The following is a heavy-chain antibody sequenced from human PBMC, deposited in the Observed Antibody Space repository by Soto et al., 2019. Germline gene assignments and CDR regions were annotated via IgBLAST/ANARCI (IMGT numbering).Heavy chain of an antibody. V-gene: IGHV3-49*03. CDR1: GFTFGDYA. CDR3: TRDESPYCSSTSCSDMDV. J-gene: IGHJ6*03. Sequence: PGGSLRLSCTASGFTFGDYAMSWFRQAPGKGLEWVGFIRSKAYGGTTEYAASVEGRFTISRDDSKSIAYLQMNSLKTEDTAVYYCTRDESPYCSSTSCSDMDVWGKGTTVTVSS. CDR2: IRSKAYGGTT. D-gene: IGHD2-2*01.